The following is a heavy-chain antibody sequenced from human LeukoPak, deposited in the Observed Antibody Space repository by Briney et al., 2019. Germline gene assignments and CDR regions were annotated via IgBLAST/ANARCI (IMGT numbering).Heavy chain of an antibody. D-gene: IGHD6-13*01. Sequence: GGSLRLSCAASGFTFGSPWMHWVRQAPGRGLAWVSRINSDGSATAYADSVKGRFTISRDNAENTLYLQMNSLRAEDTAVYYCARGTAGCHSSYFDYWGQGTLVTVSS. CDR2: INSDGSAT. CDR1: GFTFGSPW. CDR3: ARGTAGCHSSYFDY. J-gene: IGHJ4*02. V-gene: IGHV3-74*01.